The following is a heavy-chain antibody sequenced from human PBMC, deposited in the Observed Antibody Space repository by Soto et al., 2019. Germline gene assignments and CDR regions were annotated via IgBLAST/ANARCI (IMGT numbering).Heavy chain of an antibody. CDR2: MYWDGDK. D-gene: IGHD2-15*01. J-gene: IGHJ6*02. V-gene: IGHV2-5*02. CDR3: AHKGGRGAGMDV. CDR1: GFSLTTSGVG. Sequence: QITLKESGPTLVNPTQTLTLTCIFSGFSLTTSGVGVAWIRQPPGKALEWLALMYWDGDKRYSPFLKSRLTITKDTSKNQVVLTMTNMDPVDTGTYYCAHKGGRGAGMDVWGQGTTVTVS.